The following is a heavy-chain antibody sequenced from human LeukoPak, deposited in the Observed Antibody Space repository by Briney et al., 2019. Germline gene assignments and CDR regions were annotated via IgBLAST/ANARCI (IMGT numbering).Heavy chain of an antibody. CDR1: GYTFSSYY. J-gene: IGHJ5*02. CDR3: ARDPPNYYDSSGLNWFDP. CDR2: INRSGGST. Sequence: ASVKVSCKASGYTFSSYYMHWVRQAPGQGLEWMGIINRSGGSTSYAQKFQGRVTMTRDTSISTAYMELSRLRSDDTAVYYCARDPPNYYDSSGLNWFDPWGQGTLVTVSS. D-gene: IGHD3-22*01. V-gene: IGHV1-46*01.